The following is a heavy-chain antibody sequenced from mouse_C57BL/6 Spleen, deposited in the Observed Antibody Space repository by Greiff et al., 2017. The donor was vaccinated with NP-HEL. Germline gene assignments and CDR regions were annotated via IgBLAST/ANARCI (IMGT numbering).Heavy chain of an antibody. V-gene: IGHV1-80*01. CDR2: IYPGDGDT. D-gene: IGHD2-5*01. Sequence: VQLQQSGAELVKPGASVKISCKASGYAFSSYWMNWVKQRPGKGLEWIGQIYPGDGDTNYNGKFKGKATLTADKSSSTAYMQLSSLTSEDSAVYFCARGGYYSNKYYFDYWGQGTTLTVSS. CDR3: ARGGYYSNKYYFDY. J-gene: IGHJ2*01. CDR1: GYAFSSYW.